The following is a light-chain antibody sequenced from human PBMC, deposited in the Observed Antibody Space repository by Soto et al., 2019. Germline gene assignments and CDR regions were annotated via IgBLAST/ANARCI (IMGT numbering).Light chain of an antibody. V-gene: IGKV3-11*01. CDR2: DAS. CDR1: QSVSSS. J-gene: IGKJ4*01. CDR3: QRRSDWPLS. Sequence: EIVLTQSPVTLSLSPGERATLSCRASQSVSSSLAWYQHKPGQAPRLLIYDASNRATGIPARFSGSGSETDFNLTVSSLEPEDFAIYYCQRRSDWPLSFGGGTKVEIK.